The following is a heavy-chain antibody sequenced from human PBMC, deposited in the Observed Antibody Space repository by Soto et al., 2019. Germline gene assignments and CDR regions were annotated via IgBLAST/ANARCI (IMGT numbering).Heavy chain of an antibody. D-gene: IGHD3-3*01. CDR2: IYYSGST. CDR3: ARRTRGDFWSKNAFDI. CDR1: GGSISSYY. J-gene: IGHJ3*02. Sequence: SETLSLTCRFSGGSISSYYWSWIRQPPGKGLEWIGYIYYSGSTNYNPSLKSRVTISVDTSKNQFSLKLSSVTAADTAVYYCARRTRGDFWSKNAFDIWGQGTMVTVSS. V-gene: IGHV4-59*08.